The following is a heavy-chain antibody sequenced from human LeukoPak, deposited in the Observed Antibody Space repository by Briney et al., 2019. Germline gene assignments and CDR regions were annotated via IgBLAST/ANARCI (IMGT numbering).Heavy chain of an antibody. CDR2: ISGSGGTT. CDR3: AKGSGGSGSYSKYYFDY. Sequence: PGGSLRLSCAASGFSFSSYGMNWVRQVPGKGLEWVSAISGSGGTTYYAASVKGRFTISRDNSKNTMYLKMNSLRAEDTAVYYCAKGSGGSGSYSKYYFDYWGQGTLVTVSS. CDR1: GFSFSSYG. D-gene: IGHD3-10*01. V-gene: IGHV3-23*01. J-gene: IGHJ4*02.